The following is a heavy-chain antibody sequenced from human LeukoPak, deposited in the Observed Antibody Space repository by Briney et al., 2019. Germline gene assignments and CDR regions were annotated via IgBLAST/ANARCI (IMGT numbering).Heavy chain of an antibody. CDR2: IYSGGTT. V-gene: IGHV3-53*01. CDR1: GFTVSGNY. J-gene: IGHJ4*02. Sequence: GGSLRLSCAVSGFTVSGNYMSWVRQAPGKGLEWVSLIYSGGTTYYADSVKGRFTISRDNSKSTLYLQMNSLRAEDTAVYYCARAPVTSCRGAFCYPFDYWGPGILVTVSS. D-gene: IGHD2-15*01. CDR3: ARAPVTSCRGAFCYPFDY.